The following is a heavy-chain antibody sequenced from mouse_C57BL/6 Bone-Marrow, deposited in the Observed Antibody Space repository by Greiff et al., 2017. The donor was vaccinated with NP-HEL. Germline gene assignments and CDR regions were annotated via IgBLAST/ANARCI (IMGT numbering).Heavy chain of an antibody. D-gene: IGHD1-1*01. CDR1: GFTFSSYA. CDR3: ARELTTVVVPGFAY. V-gene: IGHV5-4*01. Sequence: EVQGVESGGGLVKPGGSLKLSCAASGFTFSSYAMSWVRQTPEKRLEWVATISDGGSYTYYPDNVKGRFTISRDNAKNNLYLQMSHLKSEDTAMYYCARELTTVVVPGFAYWGQGTLVTVSA. J-gene: IGHJ3*01. CDR2: ISDGGSYT.